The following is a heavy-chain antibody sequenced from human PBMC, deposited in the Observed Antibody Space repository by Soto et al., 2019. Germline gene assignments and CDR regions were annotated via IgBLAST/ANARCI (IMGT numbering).Heavy chain of an antibody. CDR3: ARGPDYAGYFDY. V-gene: IGHV1-18*01. D-gene: IGHD4-17*01. CDR2: ISTYNGNT. Sequence: ASVKVSCKASGYTFTSNGISWVRQAPGQGLEWMGWISTYNGNTKYAQKFQGRVTITADESMTTAYMELSGLRSEDTAVYYCARGPDYAGYFDYWGRGTLVTVSS. CDR1: GYTFTSNG. J-gene: IGHJ4*02.